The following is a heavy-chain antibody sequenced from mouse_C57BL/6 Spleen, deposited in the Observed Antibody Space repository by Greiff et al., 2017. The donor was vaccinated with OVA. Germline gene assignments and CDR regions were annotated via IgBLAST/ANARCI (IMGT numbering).Heavy chain of an antibody. CDR2: IDPETGGT. J-gene: IGHJ4*01. Sequence: VQLQESGAELVRPGASVTLSCKASGYTFTDYEMHWVKQTPVHGLEWIGAIDPETGGTAYNQKFKGKAILTADKSSSTAYMELRSLTSEDSAVYYCTRDGGYDGYYAMDYWGQGTSVTVSS. CDR1: GYTFTDYE. D-gene: IGHD2-2*01. CDR3: TRDGGYDGYYAMDY. V-gene: IGHV1-15*01.